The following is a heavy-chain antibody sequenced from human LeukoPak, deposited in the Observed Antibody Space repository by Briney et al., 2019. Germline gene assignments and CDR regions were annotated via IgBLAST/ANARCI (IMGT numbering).Heavy chain of an antibody. CDR3: ARLPGITIFGVVSSRPKYYFDY. D-gene: IGHD3-3*01. Sequence: SETLSLTCGVSGESFSSYFWSWIRQSPGEGLEWLGQIRHGGVTTYNPSLMGRVTISVDTSKNQFSLKLNSVTAADTAVYYCARLPGITIFGVVSSRPKYYFDYWGQGALVTVSS. J-gene: IGHJ4*02. V-gene: IGHV4-34*01. CDR2: IRHGGVT. CDR1: GESFSSYF.